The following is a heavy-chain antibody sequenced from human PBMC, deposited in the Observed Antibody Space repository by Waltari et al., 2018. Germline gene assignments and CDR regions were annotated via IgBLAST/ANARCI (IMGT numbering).Heavy chain of an antibody. J-gene: IGHJ5*02. V-gene: IGHV4-39*01. CDR3: ARSGYYDSSGYYWWFDP. D-gene: IGHD3-22*01. CDR1: GGSISSSNYY. Sequence: QLQLQESGPGLVKPSETLSLTCTVSGGSISSSNYYWGWIRQPPRKGLEWIGSIYYSGSTYYNPSLKSRVTISVDTSKNQFYLKLNSVTAADTAVHYCARSGYYDSSGYYWWFDPWGQGTLVTVSS. CDR2: IYYSGST.